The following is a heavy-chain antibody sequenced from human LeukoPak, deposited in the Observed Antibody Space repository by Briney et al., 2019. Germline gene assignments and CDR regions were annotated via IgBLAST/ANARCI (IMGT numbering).Heavy chain of an antibody. Sequence: GGSLGLSCAASGFTFSGSAMHWVRQASGKGLEWVGRIRSKANSYATAYAASVKGRFTISRDDSKNTAYLQMNSLKTEDTAVYYCTTGSEDSLMVSGDWGQGTLVTVSS. CDR2: IRSKANSYAT. V-gene: IGHV3-73*01. J-gene: IGHJ4*02. CDR3: TTGSEDSLMVSGD. CDR1: GFTFSGSA. D-gene: IGHD5-18*01.